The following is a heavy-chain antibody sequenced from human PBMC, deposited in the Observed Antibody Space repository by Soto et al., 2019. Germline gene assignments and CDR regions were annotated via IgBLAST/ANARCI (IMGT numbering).Heavy chain of an antibody. Sequence: QVQLVESGGGVVQPGRSLRLSCAASGFTFSSYGMHWVRQAPGKGLEWVAVISYDGRNKYYADSVKGRFTISRDNSKNTLYLQMNSLRAEDTAVYYCARNAVAGTGGNWFDPWGQGTLVTVSS. D-gene: IGHD6-19*01. CDR2: ISYDGRNK. V-gene: IGHV3-30*03. CDR1: GFTFSSYG. CDR3: ARNAVAGTGGNWFDP. J-gene: IGHJ5*02.